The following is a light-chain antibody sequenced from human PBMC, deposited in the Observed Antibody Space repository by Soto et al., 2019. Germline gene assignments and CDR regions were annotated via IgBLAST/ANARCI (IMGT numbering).Light chain of an antibody. CDR2: EGI. CDR1: SSDIGTYNL. CDR3: ASFTSISTYV. V-gene: IGLV2-14*02. Sequence: QSALTQPASVSGSPGQSITISCTGTSSDIGTYNLVSWYQHYPGKAPKLMIYEGIKRPSGVSNRFSGSKSGNTAFLTISGLQPEDESHYYCASFTSISTYVFGTGTKVTV. J-gene: IGLJ1*01.